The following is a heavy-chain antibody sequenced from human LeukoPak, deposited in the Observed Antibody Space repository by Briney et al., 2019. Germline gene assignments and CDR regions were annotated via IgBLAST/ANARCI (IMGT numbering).Heavy chain of an antibody. CDR3: ARESEYSRPVVMEY. CDR1: GYTFTTYG. J-gene: IGHJ4*02. CDR2: ISAYNGNT. V-gene: IGHV1-18*01. D-gene: IGHD6-6*01. Sequence: ASVKVSCKASGYTFTTYGISWVRQAPGQGLEWMGWISAYNGNTNYAQKVQGRVTMTRDTSTSTACMELRSLTSDDTAVYYCARESEYSRPVVMEYWGQGTLVTVSS.